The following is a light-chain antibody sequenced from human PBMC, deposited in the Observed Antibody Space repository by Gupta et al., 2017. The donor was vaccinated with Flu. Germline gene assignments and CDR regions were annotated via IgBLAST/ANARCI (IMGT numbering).Light chain of an antibody. Sequence: QSALTQPRPVSGSLGQSITISCTGTSRDVGGFKSVSRYQQHPGKAPKVIIYDVSNRPSGVPDRFSASKSGNSASLTISGLQAEDEADYYCCSYVSNYNYVFGCGTRVNVL. CDR1: SRDVGGFKS. CDR2: DVS. CDR3: CSYVSNYNYV. V-gene: IGLV2-11*01. J-gene: IGLJ1*01.